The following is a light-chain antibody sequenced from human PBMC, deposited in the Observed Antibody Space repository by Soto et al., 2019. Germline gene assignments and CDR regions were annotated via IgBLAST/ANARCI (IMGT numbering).Light chain of an antibody. Sequence: QSALTQPASVSGSPGQSIPISCTGTSSDVGSYNLVSWYQQHPGKAPKLMIYEGSKRPSGVSNRFSGSKSGNPASLTISGLQAEDEADYYCCSYAGSSTYVFGTGTKVTVL. CDR2: EGS. CDR1: SSDVGSYNL. J-gene: IGLJ1*01. V-gene: IGLV2-23*01. CDR3: CSYAGSSTYV.